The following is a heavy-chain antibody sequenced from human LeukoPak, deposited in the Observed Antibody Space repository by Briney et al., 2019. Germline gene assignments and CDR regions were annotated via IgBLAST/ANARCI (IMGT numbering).Heavy chain of an antibody. CDR1: GFTFSTHG. D-gene: IGHD5-12*01. Sequence: GGSLRLSCVGSGFTFSTHGMNWVPQAPGKGLEWVSGIGGSGIGHSTHYADSVKGRFTISRDNSKNMVYLQMDSLRAEDTALYYCARDSGWLRYHDWGQGALVTVSS. J-gene: IGHJ4*02. V-gene: IGHV3-23*01. CDR3: ARDSGWLRYHD. CDR2: IGGSGIGHST.